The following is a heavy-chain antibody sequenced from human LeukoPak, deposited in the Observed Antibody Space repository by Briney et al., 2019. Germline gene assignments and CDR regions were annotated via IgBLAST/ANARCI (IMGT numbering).Heavy chain of an antibody. CDR2: IRSKAYGGTT. CDR3: TRYVRYYYDSSGSIDS. J-gene: IGHJ5*01. Sequence: GGSLRLSCTASGFTFGDYAMSWVRQAPGKGLEWVGFIRSKAYGGTTEYAASVKGRFTISRDDSKSIAYLQMNSLKTEDTAVYYCTRYVRYYYDSSGSIDSWGQGTLVTVSS. V-gene: IGHV3-49*04. D-gene: IGHD3-22*01. CDR1: GFTFGDYA.